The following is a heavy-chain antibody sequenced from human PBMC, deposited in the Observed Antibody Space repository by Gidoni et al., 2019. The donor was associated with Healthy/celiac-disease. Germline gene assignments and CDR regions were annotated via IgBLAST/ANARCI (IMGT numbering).Heavy chain of an antibody. CDR2: INHSGST. Sequence: QVQLQQWGAGLLKPSETLSLTCAVSGGSFSGYYWSWIRQPPGKGLEWIGEINHSGSTNYNPSLKSRVTISVDTSKNQFSLKLSSVTAADTAVYYCARAIFGVVSVFDYWGQGTLVTVSS. V-gene: IGHV4-34*01. D-gene: IGHD3-3*01. CDR1: GGSFSGYY. J-gene: IGHJ4*02. CDR3: ARAIFGVVSVFDY.